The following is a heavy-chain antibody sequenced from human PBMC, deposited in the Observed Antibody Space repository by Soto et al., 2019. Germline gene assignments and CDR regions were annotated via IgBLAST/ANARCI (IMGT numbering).Heavy chain of an antibody. Sequence: GGSLRLSCAASGFTFSRYGMNWLRQAPGKGLEWGASISSSTSYVSYEDSLKGRFSTSRDNARNILYLEMYALRADYTAVYSSARHPAEGRVGNSFETWGQGTLVTVSS. CDR1: GFTFSRYG. V-gene: IGHV3-21*01. D-gene: IGHD4-4*01. CDR2: ISSSTSYV. J-gene: IGHJ5*02. CDR3: ARHPAEGRVGNSFET.